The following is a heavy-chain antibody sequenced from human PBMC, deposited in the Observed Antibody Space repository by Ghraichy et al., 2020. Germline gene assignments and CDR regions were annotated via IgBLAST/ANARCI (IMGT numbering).Heavy chain of an antibody. D-gene: IGHD1-7*01. CDR1: GFTFNNFA. Sequence: GESLNISCAASGFTFNNFAINWVRHSPGKGLQWVSSISGRGTTKYYADSVKGRFTISRDNSRNMASVQMNNLRPEDTAIYYCARGLELDNWFDAWGRGTLFTVSS. J-gene: IGHJ5*02. CDR3: ARGLELDNWFDA. V-gene: IGHV3-23*01. CDR2: ISGRGTTK.